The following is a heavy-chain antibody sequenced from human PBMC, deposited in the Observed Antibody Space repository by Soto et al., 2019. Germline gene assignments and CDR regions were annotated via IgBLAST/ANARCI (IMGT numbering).Heavy chain of an antibody. CDR2: ISSSGSTI. J-gene: IGHJ4*02. Sequence: GGSLRLSCAASGFTFSDYYMSWIRQAPGKGLEWVSYISSSGSTIYYADSVKGRFTISRDNAKNSLYLQMNSLRAEDTAVYYCTTVNPYISDSRGHCYWGQGTLVTVSS. CDR1: GFTFSDYY. V-gene: IGHV3-11*01. CDR3: TTVNPYISDSRGHCY. D-gene: IGHD3-22*01.